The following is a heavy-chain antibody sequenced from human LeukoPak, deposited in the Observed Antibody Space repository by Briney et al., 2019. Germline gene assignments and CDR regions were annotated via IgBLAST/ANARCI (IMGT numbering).Heavy chain of an antibody. D-gene: IGHD1-26*01. V-gene: IGHV5-51*01. J-gene: IGHJ4*02. CDR2: IYPGDSDT. Sequence: GESLKISCKGSGYHFATFWSGWVRQMPGKGLEWMGVIYPGDSDTRYNRSFQGQVTISVDKSISAAYLQWSSLKTSDTAVYYCARLSENYYSHFDYWGQGTPVTASS. CDR1: GYHFATFW. CDR3: ARLSENYYSHFDY.